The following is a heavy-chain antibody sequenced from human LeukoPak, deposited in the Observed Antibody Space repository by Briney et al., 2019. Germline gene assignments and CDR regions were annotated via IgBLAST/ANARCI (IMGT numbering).Heavy chain of an antibody. D-gene: IGHD5-24*01. CDR3: ARELRRDEH. CDR2: MNPNSGIT. J-gene: IGHJ4*02. Sequence: RASVNVSFKASGYPFTNYDINWVRQAPGQGLEWMGYMNPNSGITVYAQKFQGRVSLTSDTSMTTVYMELSSLRSEDTAMYYCARELRRDEHWGQGTLVTVSS. CDR1: GYPFTNYD. V-gene: IGHV1-8*01.